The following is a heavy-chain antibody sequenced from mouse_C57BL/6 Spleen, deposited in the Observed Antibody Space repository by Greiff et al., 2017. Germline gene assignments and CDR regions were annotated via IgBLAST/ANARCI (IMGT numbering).Heavy chain of an antibody. J-gene: IGHJ3*01. Sequence: VQLQQSGPELVKPGASVKISCKASGYSFTGYYMNWVKQSPEKSLEWIGEINPSTGGTTYNQKFKAKATLTVDKSSSTAYMQLKSLTSEDSAVYYCARGYDYLAYWGQGTLVTVSA. V-gene: IGHV1-42*01. CDR2: INPSTGGT. CDR1: GYSFTGYY. D-gene: IGHD2-4*01. CDR3: ARGYDYLAY.